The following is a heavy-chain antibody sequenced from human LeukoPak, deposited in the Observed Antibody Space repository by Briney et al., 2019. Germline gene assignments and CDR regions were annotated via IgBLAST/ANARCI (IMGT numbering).Heavy chain of an antibody. Sequence: GASVKVSCKASGYTFTSYGISWVRQAPGQGLEWMGWISAYNGNTNYAQKLQGRVTMTTDTSTSTAYMELRSLRSDDTAVYYCARDRRYYGSGSYFVDYWGQGTLVTVSS. J-gene: IGHJ4*02. V-gene: IGHV1-18*01. D-gene: IGHD3-10*01. CDR1: GYTFTSYG. CDR3: ARDRRYYGSGSYFVDY. CDR2: ISAYNGNT.